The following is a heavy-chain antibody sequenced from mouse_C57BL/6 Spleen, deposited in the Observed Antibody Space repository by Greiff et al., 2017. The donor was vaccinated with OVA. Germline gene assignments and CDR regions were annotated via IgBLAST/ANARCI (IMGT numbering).Heavy chain of an antibody. J-gene: IGHJ2*01. D-gene: IGHD1-1*01. CDR2: IYPGSGNT. Sequence: QVQLQQSGAELVRPGASVKLSCKASGYTFTDYYINWVKQRPGQGLEWIARIYPGSGNTYYNEKFKGKATLTAEKSSSTAYMQLSSLTSEDSAVYFCARRNLYVSSPFDYWGQGTTLTVSS. CDR3: ARRNLYVSSPFDY. V-gene: IGHV1-76*01. CDR1: GYTFTDYY.